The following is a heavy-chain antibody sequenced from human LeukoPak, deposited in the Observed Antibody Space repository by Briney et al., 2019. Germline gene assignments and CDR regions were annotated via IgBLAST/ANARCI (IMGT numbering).Heavy chain of an antibody. V-gene: IGHV1-24*01. CDR2: FDPEDGET. J-gene: IGHJ4*02. CDR1: GYTLTELS. D-gene: IGHD6-13*01. Sequence: ASVKVSCKVSGYTLTELSMHWVRQAPGKGLEWMGGFDPEDGETIYAQKFQGRVTMTEDTSTDTAYMELSSLRSEDTAVYYCATGLTEYSSSYRPSVGRLDYWGQGTLVTVSS. CDR3: ATGLTEYSSSYRPSVGRLDY.